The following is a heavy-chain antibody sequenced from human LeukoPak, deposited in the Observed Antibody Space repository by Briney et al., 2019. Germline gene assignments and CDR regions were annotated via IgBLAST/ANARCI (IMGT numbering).Heavy chain of an antibody. Sequence: PGGSLRLSCAASGFTFDDYGMNWVRQAPGKGLEWVSDISSSSSTIYYADSVKGRFTISRDNDKNSLYLQMNSLRAEDTAVYYCARTYYDFWSGYYSHEGNPFDYWGQGTLVTVSS. CDR2: ISSSSSTI. CDR1: GFTFDDYG. V-gene: IGHV3-48*01. D-gene: IGHD3-3*01. CDR3: ARTYYDFWSGYYSHEGNPFDY. J-gene: IGHJ4*02.